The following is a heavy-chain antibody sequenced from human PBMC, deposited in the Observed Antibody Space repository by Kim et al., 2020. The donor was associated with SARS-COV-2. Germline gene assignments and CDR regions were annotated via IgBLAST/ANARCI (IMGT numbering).Heavy chain of an antibody. J-gene: IGHJ5*02. CDR2: IIPILGIA. V-gene: IGHV1-69*04. D-gene: IGHD4-17*01. CDR1: GGTFSSYA. Sequence: SVKVSCKASGGTFSSYAISWVRQGPGQGLEWMGRIIPILGIANYAQKFQGRVTITADKSTSTAYMELSSLRSEDTAVYYCAREGTTVTTSWFDPWGQGTLVTVSS. CDR3: AREGTTVTTSWFDP.